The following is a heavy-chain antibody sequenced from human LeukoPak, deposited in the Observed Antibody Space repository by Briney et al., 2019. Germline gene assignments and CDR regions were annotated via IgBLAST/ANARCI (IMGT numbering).Heavy chain of an antibody. Sequence: ASVKVSCKASGGTFSSYAISWVRQAPGQGLEWMGRIIPILGIANYAQKFQGRVTITADKSTSTAYMELSSLRSEDTAVYYCARRYCSSTSCYTNLFDPWGQGTLVTVSS. CDR1: GGTFSSYA. D-gene: IGHD2-2*02. V-gene: IGHV1-69*04. J-gene: IGHJ5*02. CDR2: IIPILGIA. CDR3: ARRYCSSTSCYTNLFDP.